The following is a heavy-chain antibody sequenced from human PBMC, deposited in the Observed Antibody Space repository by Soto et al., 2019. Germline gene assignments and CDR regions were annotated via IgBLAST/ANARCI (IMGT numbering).Heavy chain of an antibody. CDR2: ISYDGSNK. J-gene: IGHJ4*02. CDR1: GFTFSSYA. CDR3: ARDRGGSYRRYFDY. D-gene: IGHD1-26*01. Sequence: GGSLRLSCAASGFTFSSYAMHWVRQAPGKGLEWVAVISYDGSNKYYADSVKGRFTISRDNSKNTLYLQMNSLRAEDTAVYYCARDRGGSYRRYFDYWGQGTLVTVSS. V-gene: IGHV3-30-3*01.